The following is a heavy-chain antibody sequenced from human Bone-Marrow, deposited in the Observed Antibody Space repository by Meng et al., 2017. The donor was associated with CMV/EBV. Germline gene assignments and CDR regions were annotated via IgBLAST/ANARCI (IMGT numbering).Heavy chain of an antibody. D-gene: IGHD4-11*01. V-gene: IGHV1-69*02. J-gene: IGHJ5*02. CDR3: ARSYSNYDGWFYP. CDR2: IIPILGIA. CDR1: GGTFSSYT. Sequence: SVKVSCKASGGTFSSYTISWVRQAPGQGLEWMGRIIPILGIANYAQKFQGRVTITADKSTSTAYMELSSLRSEDTAVYYCARSYSNYDGWFYPWGQGTLVTVSS.